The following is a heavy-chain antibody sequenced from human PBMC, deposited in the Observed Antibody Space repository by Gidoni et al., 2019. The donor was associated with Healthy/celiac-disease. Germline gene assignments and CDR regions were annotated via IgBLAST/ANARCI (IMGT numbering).Heavy chain of an antibody. CDR3: ARTSSGHEIGNWFDP. J-gene: IGHJ5*02. CDR2: ISAYNGNT. CDR1: GYTFTSYG. V-gene: IGHV1-18*01. D-gene: IGHD6-19*01. Sequence: QVQLVQSGAEVKKPGASVKVSCTASGYTFTSYGISWVRQAPGQGLEWMGWISAYNGNTNYAQKLQGRVTMTTDTSTSTAYMELRSLRSDDTAVYYCARTSSGHEIGNWFDPWGQGTLVTVSS.